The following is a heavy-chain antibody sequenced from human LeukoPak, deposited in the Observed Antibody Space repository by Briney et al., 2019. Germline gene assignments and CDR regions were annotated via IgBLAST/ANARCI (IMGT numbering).Heavy chain of an antibody. J-gene: IGHJ5*02. CDR1: GGSISSYY. Sequence: PSETLSLTCTVSGGSISSYYWSWIRQPPGKGLEWIGYIYYSGSTNCNPSLKGRVTISVDTSKNQFSLKLSSVTAADTAVYYCASMGSWFDPWGQGTLVTVSS. CDR3: ASMGSWFDP. D-gene: IGHD3-10*01. CDR2: IYYSGST. V-gene: IGHV4-59*01.